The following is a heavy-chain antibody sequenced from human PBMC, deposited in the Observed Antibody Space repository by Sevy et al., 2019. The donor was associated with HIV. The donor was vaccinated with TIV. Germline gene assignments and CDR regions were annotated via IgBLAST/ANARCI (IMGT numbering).Heavy chain of an antibody. D-gene: IGHD1-1*01. CDR2: IWYDGSNK. CDR3: ARDTHNLCDY. Sequence: GGSLRLSCAASGFTSSSYGMHWAGQAPGKGLGWVAFIWYDGSNKYFADSVKGRFTTSGDNSKTTLYLQMNSLRAEDTAVYYCARDTHNLCDYWGQGTLVTVSS. CDR1: GFTSSSYG. J-gene: IGHJ4*02. V-gene: IGHV3-33*01.